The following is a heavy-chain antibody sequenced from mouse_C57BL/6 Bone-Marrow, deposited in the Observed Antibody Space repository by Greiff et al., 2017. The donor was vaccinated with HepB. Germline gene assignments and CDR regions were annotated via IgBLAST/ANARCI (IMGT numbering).Heavy chain of an antibody. CDR1: GYAFTNYL. CDR3: VYYDYDGYFDY. Sequence: VKLMESGAELVRPGTSVKVSCKASGYAFTNYLIEWVKQRPGQGLEWIGVINPGSGGTNYNEKFKGKATLTADKSSSTAYMQLSSLTSEDSAVYFCVYYDYDGYFDYWGQGTTLTVSS. J-gene: IGHJ2*01. V-gene: IGHV1-54*01. CDR2: INPGSGGT. D-gene: IGHD2-4*01.